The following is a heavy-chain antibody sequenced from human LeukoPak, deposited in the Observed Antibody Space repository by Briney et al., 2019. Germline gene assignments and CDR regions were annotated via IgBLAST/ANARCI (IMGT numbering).Heavy chain of an antibody. V-gene: IGHV4-39*07. Sequence: SETLSLTCVVSGGSISSTSYYWGWIRQPPGKGLEWIGSIYYSGSTYYSPSLKSRVTISVDTSKNQFSLKLSSVTAADTAVYYCATQGGYSSSWYWFDPWGQGTLVTVSS. D-gene: IGHD6-13*01. CDR1: GGSISSTSYY. CDR2: IYYSGST. J-gene: IGHJ5*02. CDR3: ATQGGYSSSWYWFDP.